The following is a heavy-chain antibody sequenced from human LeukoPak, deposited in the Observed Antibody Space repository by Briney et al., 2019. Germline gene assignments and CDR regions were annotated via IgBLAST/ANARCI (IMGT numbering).Heavy chain of an antibody. CDR1: GGSIGRSSFY. J-gene: IGHJ4*02. V-gene: IGHV4-39*07. CDR3: ATDALGYCSSSTCYFDD. D-gene: IGHD2-2*01. CDR2: IYYSGSTSGTT. Sequence: SETLSLTCTVSGGSIGRSSFYWGWIRQPPGKGLEWIGGIYYSGSTSGTTYYNPSLESRVSISVDTSKNQFSLQMDSVTAADTAVYYCATDALGYCSSSTCYFDDWGQGTLVAVSS.